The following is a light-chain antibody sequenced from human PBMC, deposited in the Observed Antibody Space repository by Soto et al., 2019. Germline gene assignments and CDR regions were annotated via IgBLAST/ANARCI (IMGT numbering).Light chain of an antibody. Sequence: EIVLTQSPATLSLSPGERATLSCRASQSVSSYLAWYQQKPGQAPRLLIYDASSRATGIPARFSGSGSGTDFTLTISSLEPEDFAVYYCQQRSNWPPVFTFGPGTKGDIK. CDR2: DAS. CDR1: QSVSSY. CDR3: QQRSNWPPVFT. V-gene: IGKV3-11*01. J-gene: IGKJ3*01.